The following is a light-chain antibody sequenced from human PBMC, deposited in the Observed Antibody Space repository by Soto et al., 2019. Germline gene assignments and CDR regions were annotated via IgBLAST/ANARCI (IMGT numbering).Light chain of an antibody. J-gene: IGLJ3*02. Sequence: QSALTQPRSVSGSPGQSVTISCTGTSSDVGGYNYVSWYQQHPGKAPKLMIYDVSKRPSGVPDLFSGSKSGNTASLTISGLHAEDEADYYCCSYAGSYSWVFGGGTKVTVL. CDR3: CSYAGSYSWV. CDR1: SSDVGGYNY. V-gene: IGLV2-11*01. CDR2: DVS.